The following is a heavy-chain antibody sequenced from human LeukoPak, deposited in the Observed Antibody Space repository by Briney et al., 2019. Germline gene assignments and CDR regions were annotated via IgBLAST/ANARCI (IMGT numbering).Heavy chain of an antibody. D-gene: IGHD3-22*01. CDR3: ARDFLTSCYYPFSF. CDR1: GDSISTYY. Sequence: SETLSLTCTVSGDSISTYYWNWIRQPPGKGLEWIGYIYNSGTTNYNPSLKSRVTISVDTSKNQFSLKLSSVTAADTAVYYCARDFLTSCYYPFSFWGQGTLVTVSS. J-gene: IGHJ4*02. CDR2: IYNSGTT. V-gene: IGHV4-59*01.